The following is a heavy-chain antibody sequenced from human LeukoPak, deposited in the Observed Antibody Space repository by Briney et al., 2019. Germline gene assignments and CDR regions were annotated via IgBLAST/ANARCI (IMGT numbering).Heavy chain of an antibody. CDR2: IIPIFGTA. CDR1: GGTFSSYA. V-gene: IGHV1-69*13. Sequence: GASVKVSCKASGGTFSSYAISWMRQAPGQGLEWMGGIIPIFGTANYAQKFQGRVTITADESTSTAYMELSSLRSEDTAVYYCARTEGNWFDPWGQGTLVTVSS. CDR3: ARTEGNWFDP. J-gene: IGHJ5*02.